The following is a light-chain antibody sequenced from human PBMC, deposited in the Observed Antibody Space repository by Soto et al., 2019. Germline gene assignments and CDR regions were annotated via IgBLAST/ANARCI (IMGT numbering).Light chain of an antibody. CDR1: QSLLHRNGYNY. V-gene: IGKV2-28*01. CDR2: GAS. J-gene: IGKJ5*01. CDR3: QQYGTTRIT. Sequence: DIVMTQSPLSLPVTPGEPAAISCRSSQSLLHRNGYNYLDWYLQKPGQSPQLLMYGASNRATGIPDRFSGSGSETDFTLTISRLEPEDFAVYYCQQYGTTRITFGQGTRLEI.